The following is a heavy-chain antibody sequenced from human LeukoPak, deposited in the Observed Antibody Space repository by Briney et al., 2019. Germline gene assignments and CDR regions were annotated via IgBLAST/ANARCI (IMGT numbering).Heavy chain of an antibody. CDR3: ARAETGYHFGH. J-gene: IGHJ4*02. D-gene: IGHD5-12*01. Sequence: PSETLSLTCTVSSGSISSHYWSWIRQPPGKGLEWIGYIYYSGSINYNPSLQSRVTISVDTSKNQFSLKLSSVSAADTAVYYCARAETGYHFGHWGQGTLVTVSS. CDR1: SGSISSHY. V-gene: IGHV4-59*11. CDR2: IYYSGSI.